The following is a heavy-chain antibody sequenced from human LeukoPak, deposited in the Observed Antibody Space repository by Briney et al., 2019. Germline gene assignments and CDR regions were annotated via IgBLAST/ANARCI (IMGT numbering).Heavy chain of an antibody. V-gene: IGHV4-39*01. D-gene: IGHD3-3*01. CDR2: IYYSGST. CDR3: ARQFTIFGVVKDTDAFDI. CDR1: GGSISSSSYY. Sequence: TSETLSLTCTVSGGSISSSSYYWGWIRQPPGKGLEWIGSIYYSGSTYYNPSLKSRVTISVDTSKNQFSLKLSSETAADTAVYYCARQFTIFGVVKDTDAFDIWGQGTMVTVSS. J-gene: IGHJ3*02.